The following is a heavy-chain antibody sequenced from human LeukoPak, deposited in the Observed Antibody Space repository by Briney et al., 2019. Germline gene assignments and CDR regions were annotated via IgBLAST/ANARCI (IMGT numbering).Heavy chain of an antibody. CDR3: ARGRMITFGGVIVPGGY. D-gene: IGHD3-16*02. J-gene: IGHJ4*02. CDR1: DGSFSGYY. V-gene: IGHV4-34*01. Sequence: SETLSLTCAVYDGSFSGYYWSWIRQPPGKGLEWIGEINHSGSTNYNPSLKSRVTISVDTSKNQFSLKLSSVTAADTAVYYCARGRMITFGGVIVPGGYWGQGTLVTVSS. CDR2: INHSGST.